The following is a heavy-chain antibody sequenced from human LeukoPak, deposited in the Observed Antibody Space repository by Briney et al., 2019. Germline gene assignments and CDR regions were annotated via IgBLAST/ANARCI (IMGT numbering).Heavy chain of an antibody. CDR2: ITWNRDNI. D-gene: IGHD3-22*01. J-gene: IGHJ6*02. V-gene: IGHV3-9*01. Sequence: PGRTLRLSCTVSGFTFDDYAMHWVRHTPGKGLEWVAGITWNRDNIGYGDSVKGRFTISRDNVKNVLYLQMNSLRPEDTALYYCAKDLSSAITSALVLDVWGRGTTV. CDR1: GFTFDDYA. CDR3: AKDLSSAITSALVLDV.